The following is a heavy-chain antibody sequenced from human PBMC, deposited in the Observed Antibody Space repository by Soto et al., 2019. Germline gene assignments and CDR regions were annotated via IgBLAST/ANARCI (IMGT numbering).Heavy chain of an antibody. CDR3: AKDTGYSSSWSDY. V-gene: IGHV3-30*18. Sequence: LRLSCAASGFTFSSYGMHWVRQAPGKGLEWVAVISYDGSNKYYADSVKGRFTISRDNSKNTLYLQMNSLRAEDTAVYYCAKDTGYSSSWSDYWGQGTLVTVSS. D-gene: IGHD6-13*01. CDR1: GFTFSSYG. J-gene: IGHJ4*02. CDR2: ISYDGSNK.